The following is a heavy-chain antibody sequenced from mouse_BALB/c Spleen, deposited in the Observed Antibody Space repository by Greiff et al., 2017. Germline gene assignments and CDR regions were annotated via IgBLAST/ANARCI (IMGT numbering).Heavy chain of an antibody. J-gene: IGHJ4*01. CDR2: ISYSGST. CDR1: GYSITSDYA. CDR3: AREGLGRAMDY. Sequence: VQLKESGPGLVKPSQSLSLTCTVTGYSITSDYAWNWIRQFPGNKLEWMGYISYSGSTSYNPSLKSRISITRDTSKNQFFLQLNSVTTEDTATYYCAREGLGRAMDYWGQGTSVTVSA. D-gene: IGHD4-1*01. V-gene: IGHV3-2*02.